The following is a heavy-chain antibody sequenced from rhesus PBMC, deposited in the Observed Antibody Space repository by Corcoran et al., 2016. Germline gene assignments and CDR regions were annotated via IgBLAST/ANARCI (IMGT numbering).Heavy chain of an antibody. CDR3: ARLLRRTAGTVIAGRFDY. Sequence: QLQLQESGPGLVKPSETLSLTCAVSGDSISSNYWSWIRQPPGKGLEWIGRISGWVGSTDYNPSRKSRVTISTDTSKNQLSLTLSSVTAADTAVYYCARLLRRTAGTVIAGRFDYWGQGVLVTVSS. D-gene: IGHD5-24*01. CDR1: GDSISSNY. CDR2: ISGWVGST. V-gene: IGHV4-173*01. J-gene: IGHJ4*01.